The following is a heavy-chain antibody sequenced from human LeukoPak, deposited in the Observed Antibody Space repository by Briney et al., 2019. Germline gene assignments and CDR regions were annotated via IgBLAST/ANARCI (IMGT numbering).Heavy chain of an antibody. J-gene: IGHJ4*02. CDR2: IWYDGSNK. CDR1: GFTFSSYG. V-gene: IGHV3-33*01. D-gene: IGHD6-19*01. Sequence: GGSLRLSCAASGFTFSSYGMHWVRQAPGKGLEWVAVIWYDGSNKYYADSVKGRFTISRDNSKNTLYLQMNSLRAEDTAVYYCEREMSLSSGGWYRHFDYWGQGTLVTVSS. CDR3: EREMSLSSGGWYRHFDY.